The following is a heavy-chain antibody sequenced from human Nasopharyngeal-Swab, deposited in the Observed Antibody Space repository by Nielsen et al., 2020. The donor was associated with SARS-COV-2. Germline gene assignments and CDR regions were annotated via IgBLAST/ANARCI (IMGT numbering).Heavy chain of an antibody. CDR3: AHSSSTPYYFDY. J-gene: IGHJ4*02. Sequence: GPTLVKPTQTLTLTCTFSGFPRRTSGMGVGWIRQPPGKALELLALIYFDDEKRHRPSLKSRVTTTKDTSKNQVVLTMTNMDPVDTATYYCAHSSSTPYYFDYWGQGTLVTVSS. V-gene: IGHV2-5*02. CDR1: GFPRRTSGMG. CDR2: IYFDDEK. D-gene: IGHD6-13*01.